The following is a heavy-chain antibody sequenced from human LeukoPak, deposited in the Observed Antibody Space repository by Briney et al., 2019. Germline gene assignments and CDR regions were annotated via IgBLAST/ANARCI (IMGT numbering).Heavy chain of an antibody. Sequence: GGSWRLSCSASGFIFSTYPMHWVRQDPGKGLEYVSAITSNGGSTYYADSVKGRFTISRDNSKNTLYLQMSSLRTEDTAVYYCVKRGPWNCYTHWGKGTLVTVSS. V-gene: IGHV3-64D*09. CDR1: GFIFSTYP. CDR2: ITSNGGST. D-gene: IGHD3-16*02. CDR3: VKRGPWNCYTH. J-gene: IGHJ4*02.